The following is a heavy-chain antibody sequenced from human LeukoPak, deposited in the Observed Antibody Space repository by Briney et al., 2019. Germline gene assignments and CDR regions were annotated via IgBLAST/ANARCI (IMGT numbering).Heavy chain of an antibody. CDR2: INPNSGGT. J-gene: IGHJ4*02. CDR3: ARDGRYYYDSSGNN. D-gene: IGHD3-22*01. V-gene: IGHV1-2*06. CDR1: GYTFTGYY. Sequence: ASVKVSCKASGYTFTGYYMHWVRQAPGQGLEWMGRINPNSGGTNYAQKFQGRVTMTRDTSISTVYMELSRLRSDDTAVYYCARDGRYYYDSSGNNWGQGTLVTVSS.